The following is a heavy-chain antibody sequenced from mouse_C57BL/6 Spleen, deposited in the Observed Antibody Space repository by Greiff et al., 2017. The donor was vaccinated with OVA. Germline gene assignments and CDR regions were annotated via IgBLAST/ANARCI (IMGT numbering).Heavy chain of an antibody. CDR1: GFNIKDYY. J-gene: IGHJ3*01. Sequence: EVQLQQSGAELVKPGASVKLSCTASGFNIKDYYMHWVKQRTEQGLEWIGRIDPEDGGTKYAQKFQGQATITADTSSNTAYRQLSSRTSEDTAVYYCARSRDGSSPAWFAYWGQGTLVTVSA. CDR2: IDPEDGGT. D-gene: IGHD1-1*01. CDR3: ARSRDGSSPAWFAY. V-gene: IGHV14-2*01.